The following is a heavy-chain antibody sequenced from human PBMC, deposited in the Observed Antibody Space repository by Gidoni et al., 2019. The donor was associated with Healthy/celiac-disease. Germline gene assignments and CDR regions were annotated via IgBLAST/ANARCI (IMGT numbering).Heavy chain of an antibody. J-gene: IGHJ5*02. D-gene: IGHD6-13*01. CDR1: GYTFTGYY. CDR3: ARAPPIAAAGTLWFDP. V-gene: IGHV1-2*04. CDR2: INPNSGGT. Sequence: QVQLVQSGAEVTKPGASVKVSCQASGYTFTGYYMHWVRQAPGHGLEWMGWINPNSGGTNYAQKFQGWVTMTRDTSISTAYMELSRLRSDDAAVYYCARAPPIAAAGTLWFDPWGQGTLVTVSS.